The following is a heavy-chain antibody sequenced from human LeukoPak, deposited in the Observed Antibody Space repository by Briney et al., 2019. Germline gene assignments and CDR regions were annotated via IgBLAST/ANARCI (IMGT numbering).Heavy chain of an antibody. V-gene: IGHV3-7*01. CDR1: GFTFSRFW. Sequence: GGSLRLSCAASGFTFSRFWMSWVRQAPGKGLEWVANIKQDGSEKCYVDSVKGRFTISRDNAKNSLYLQMNSLRAEDTAVYYCARWTREYYDSSGFNYWGQGSLVTVSS. CDR2: IKQDGSEK. CDR3: ARWTREYYDSSGFNY. D-gene: IGHD3-22*01. J-gene: IGHJ4*02.